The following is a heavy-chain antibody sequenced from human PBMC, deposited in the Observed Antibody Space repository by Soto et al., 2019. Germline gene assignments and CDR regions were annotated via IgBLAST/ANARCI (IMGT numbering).Heavy chain of an antibody. J-gene: IGHJ5*02. Sequence: ASVKVSCKASGYSFTSYGISWVRLAPGQGLEWMGWISAYNGNTNYAQKLQGRVTMTTDTSTSTAYMELRSLRSDDTAVYYCATRTEYGGINWFDPWGQGTLVTVSS. V-gene: IGHV1-18*01. CDR2: ISAYNGNT. D-gene: IGHD4-17*01. CDR1: GYSFTSYG. CDR3: ATRTEYGGINWFDP.